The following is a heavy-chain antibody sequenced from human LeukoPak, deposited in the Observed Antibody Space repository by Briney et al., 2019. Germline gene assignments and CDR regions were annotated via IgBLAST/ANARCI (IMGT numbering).Heavy chain of an antibody. CDR1: GGTCISYA. V-gene: IGHV1-69*13. D-gene: IGHD3-10*01. CDR3: ARGPTMVRGVINNWFDP. CDR2: IIPIFGTA. J-gene: IGHJ5*02. Sequence: ASVKVSCKASGGTCISYAISWVRQAPGQGLEWMGGIIPIFGTANYAQKFQGRVTITADESTSTAYMELSSLRSEDTAVYYCARGPTMVRGVINNWFDPWGQGTLVTVSS.